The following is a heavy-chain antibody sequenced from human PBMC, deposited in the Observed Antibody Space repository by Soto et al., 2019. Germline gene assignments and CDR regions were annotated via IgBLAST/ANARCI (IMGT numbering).Heavy chain of an antibody. CDR3: ARDPLDY. CDR1: CFTFSSYA. Sequence: ALRLSCAARCFTFSSYAKHWVRQAPGKGLEMGAVISYDGSNKYYADFVKGRITISRDNSKNTLYLQMNSLRAEYTAVYYCARDPLDYWGQGTLVTAPQ. CDR2: ISYDGSNK. J-gene: IGHJ4*02. V-gene: IGHV3-30-3*01.